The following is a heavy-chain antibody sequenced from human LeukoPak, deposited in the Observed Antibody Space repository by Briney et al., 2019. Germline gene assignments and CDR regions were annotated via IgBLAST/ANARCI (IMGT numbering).Heavy chain of an antibody. J-gene: IGHJ3*02. Sequence: ASVKVSCKASGGTFSSYAISWVRQAPGQGLEWMGGIIPIFGTANYAQKFRGRVTITADKSTSTVYMELRSLRSEDTAVYYCARDPGYSGYVGAFDIWGQGTMVTVSS. CDR1: GGTFSSYA. D-gene: IGHD5-12*01. CDR2: IIPIFGTA. V-gene: IGHV1-69*06. CDR3: ARDPGYSGYVGAFDI.